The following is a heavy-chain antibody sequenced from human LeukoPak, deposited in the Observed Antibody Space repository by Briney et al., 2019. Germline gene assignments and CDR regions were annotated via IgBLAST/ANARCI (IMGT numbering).Heavy chain of an antibody. CDR2: IYSGGST. CDR3: AKDRMVTTGLGALDI. J-gene: IGHJ3*02. Sequence: GGSLRLSCAASGFTVSSNYMSWVRQAPGKGLEWVSVIYSGGSTYYADSAKGRFTISRDNSKNTLYLQMNSLRGEDTAVYHCAKDRMVTTGLGALDIWGPGTMVTLSS. CDR1: GFTVSSNY. V-gene: IGHV3-53*01. D-gene: IGHD4-17*01.